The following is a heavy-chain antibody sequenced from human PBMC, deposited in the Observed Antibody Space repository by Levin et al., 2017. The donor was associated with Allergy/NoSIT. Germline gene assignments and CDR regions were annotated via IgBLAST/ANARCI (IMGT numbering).Heavy chain of an antibody. Sequence: ASETLSLTCTVSGGSISSYYWSWIRQPPGKGLEWIGYIYYSGSTNYNPSLKSRVTISVDTSKNQFSLKLSSVTAADTAVYYCARTKYSSSWYVEDYWGQGTLVTVSS. CDR1: GGSISSYY. D-gene: IGHD6-13*01. CDR2: IYYSGST. V-gene: IGHV4-59*08. J-gene: IGHJ4*02. CDR3: ARTKYSSSWYVEDY.